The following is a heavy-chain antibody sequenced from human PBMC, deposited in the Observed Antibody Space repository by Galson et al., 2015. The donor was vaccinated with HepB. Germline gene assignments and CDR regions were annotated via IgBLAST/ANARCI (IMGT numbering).Heavy chain of an antibody. J-gene: IGHJ4*02. D-gene: IGHD3-3*01. CDR3: TSSYYDFWSGYYTEDY. CDR1: GFTFGDYA. CDR2: IRSKAYGGTT. V-gene: IGHV3-49*03. Sequence: SLRLSCAASGFTFGDYAMSWFRQAPGQGLEWVGFIRSKAYGGTTEYAASVKGRFTISRDDSKSIAYLQMNSLKTEDTAVYYCTSSYYDFWSGYYTEDYWGQGTLVTVSS.